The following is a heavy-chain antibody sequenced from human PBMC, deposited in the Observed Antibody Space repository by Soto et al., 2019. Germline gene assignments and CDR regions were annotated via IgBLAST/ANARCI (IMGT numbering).Heavy chain of an antibody. CDR1: GFTFSSYA. CDR3: AKVFYYYDSSGYYYFDY. CDR2: ISGSGSTI. V-gene: IGHV3-23*01. Sequence: EVQLLESGGGLVQPGGSLRLSCAASGFTFSSYAGSWVRQTPGKGPEWISSISGSGSTIYYADSVKGRFTISRDNSKNTLYLQMSSLRAEDTAVYYCAKVFYYYDSSGYYYFDYWGQGTLVTVSS. D-gene: IGHD3-22*01. J-gene: IGHJ4*02.